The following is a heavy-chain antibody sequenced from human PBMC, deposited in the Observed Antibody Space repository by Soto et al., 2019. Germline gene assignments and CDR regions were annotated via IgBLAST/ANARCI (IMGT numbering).Heavy chain of an antibody. D-gene: IGHD6-6*01. J-gene: IGHJ4*02. V-gene: IGHV3-23*01. CDR3: AKRSSSSTFDY. CDR1: GFTFSSYA. CDR2: ISGSDDST. Sequence: EVQLLESGGGLVQPGESLRLSCAASGFTFSSYAMSWVRQAPGKGLEWVSVISGSDDSTYYADSVKGRFTISIDNSKNTLYLQMNSLIAEDTAVYYCAKRSSSSTFDYWGQGTLVTVSS.